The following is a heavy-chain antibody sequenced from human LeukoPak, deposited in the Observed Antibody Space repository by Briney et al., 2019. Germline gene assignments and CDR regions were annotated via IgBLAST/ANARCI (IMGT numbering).Heavy chain of an antibody. CDR3: ARARSLYYYYGMDV. J-gene: IGHJ6*02. Sequence: GRSLRLSCAASGFTFSSYGMHWVRQAPGKGLEWVSSISSSSSYIYYADSVKGRFTISRDNAKNSLYLQMNSLRAEDTAVYYCARARSLYYYYGMDVWGQGTTVTVSS. CDR2: ISSSSSYI. D-gene: IGHD2-15*01. V-gene: IGHV3-21*01. CDR1: GFTFSSYG.